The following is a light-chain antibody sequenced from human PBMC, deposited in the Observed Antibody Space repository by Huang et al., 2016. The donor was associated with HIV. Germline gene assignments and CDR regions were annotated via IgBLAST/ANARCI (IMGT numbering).Light chain of an antibody. J-gene: IGKJ1*01. CDR3: QKYNDVPRT. CDR2: AAS. CDR1: QDIDAY. Sequence: DIQMTQSPFSLSASIGDRITISCRASQDIDAYLALYQHKPGKVPNLLIYAASTLQSGVPSRFSGSGSGTNFTLTIGSLQPEDVGSYYCQKYNDVPRTFGHGTKVEIK. V-gene: IGKV1-27*01.